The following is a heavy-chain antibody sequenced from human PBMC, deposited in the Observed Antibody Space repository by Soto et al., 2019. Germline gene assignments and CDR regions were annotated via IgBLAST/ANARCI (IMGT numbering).Heavy chain of an antibody. CDR3: AYCGGDCMGAPLDY. D-gene: IGHD2-21*02. J-gene: IGHJ4*02. Sequence: QVQLVQSGAEVKKPGSSVKVSCKASGGTFSSYAISWVRQAPGQELEWMGGIIPIFGTANYAQKFQGRVTIAADESTSTAYMELSSLRSEDTAVYYCAYCGGDCMGAPLDYWGQGTLVTVSS. CDR2: IIPIFGTA. CDR1: GGTFSSYA. V-gene: IGHV1-69*12.